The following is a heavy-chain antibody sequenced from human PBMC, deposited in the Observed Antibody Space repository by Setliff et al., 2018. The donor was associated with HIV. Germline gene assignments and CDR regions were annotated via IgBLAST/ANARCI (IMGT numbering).Heavy chain of an antibody. V-gene: IGHV3-23*01. Sequence: GGSLRLSCATSGFTFSTYAMNWVRQAPGKGLEWVSVIGGSGVSTYYAESVKGRFIISRDNSKNTFYLEMNSLRVEDTAVYYCVRTIGNWGPGNHWGQGTLVTVSS. J-gene: IGHJ5*02. CDR1: GFTFSTYA. CDR3: VRTIGNWGPGNH. CDR2: IGGSGVST. D-gene: IGHD3-10*01.